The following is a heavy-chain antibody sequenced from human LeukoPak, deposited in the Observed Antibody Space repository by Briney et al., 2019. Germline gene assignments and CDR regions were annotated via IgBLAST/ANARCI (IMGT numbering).Heavy chain of an antibody. CDR3: ATARIYGSGSYEGYFDY. Sequence: GASVKVSCKASGYTFTGYYMHWVRQAPGQGLEWMGWINPNSGGTNYAQKFQGRVTMTRDTSISTAYMELSRLRSDDTAVYYCATARIYGSGSYEGYFDYWGQGTLVTVSS. J-gene: IGHJ4*02. CDR1: GYTFTGYY. D-gene: IGHD3-10*01. V-gene: IGHV1-2*02. CDR2: INPNSGGT.